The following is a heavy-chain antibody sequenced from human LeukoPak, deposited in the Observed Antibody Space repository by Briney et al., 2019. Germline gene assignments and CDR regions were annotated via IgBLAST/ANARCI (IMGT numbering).Heavy chain of an antibody. CDR2: IRYDGSNK. Sequence: GGSLRLSCAASGFTFSSYGMHWVRQAPGKGLEWVAFIRYDGSNKYYADSVKGRFTISRDNAKNSLYLQMNSLRAEDTAVYYCARDPYSGSYGNYYYYFMDVWGKGTTVTISS. CDR3: ARDPYSGSYGNYYYYFMDV. J-gene: IGHJ6*03. V-gene: IGHV3-30*02. D-gene: IGHD1-26*01. CDR1: GFTFSSYG.